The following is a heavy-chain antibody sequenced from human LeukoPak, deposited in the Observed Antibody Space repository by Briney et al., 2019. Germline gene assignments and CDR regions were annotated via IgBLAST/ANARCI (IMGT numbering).Heavy chain of an antibody. Sequence: GGSLRLSCAASGLNFSRYEMTWVRQAPGKGVEWVSYISSSGSTISSPDSVQGRFTISRDNAKNSLYLQMNSLRAEDTAVYYCATFTRSRSITHHFESWGQGTLVTVSS. CDR3: ATFTRSRSITHHFES. V-gene: IGHV3-48*03. J-gene: IGHJ4*02. D-gene: IGHD3-10*01. CDR1: GLNFSRYE. CDR2: ISSSGSTI.